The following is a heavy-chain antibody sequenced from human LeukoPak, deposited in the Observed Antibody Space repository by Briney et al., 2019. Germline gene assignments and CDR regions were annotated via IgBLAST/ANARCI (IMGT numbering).Heavy chain of an antibody. CDR1: GFTFSTYT. CDR3: AKGSDFDY. Sequence: PGGSLRLSCAASGFTFSTYTMNWVRQAPGKGLEWVSSITGSSSYIYYADSVKGRFTISRDNAQNSLYLQMNSLRADDTAVYYCAKGSDFDYWGQGTLVTVSS. D-gene: IGHD1-26*01. J-gene: IGHJ4*02. CDR2: ITGSSSYI. V-gene: IGHV3-21*01.